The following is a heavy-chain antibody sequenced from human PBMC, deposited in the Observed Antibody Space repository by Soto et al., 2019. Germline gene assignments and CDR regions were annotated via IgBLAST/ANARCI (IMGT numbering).Heavy chain of an antibody. CDR2: IYWDDDK. J-gene: IGHJ4*02. D-gene: IGHD6-19*01. CDR3: AHTKVTHWLGPDFDF. Sequence: QITVKESGPTLVKATQSLTLTRTFSGFSLSTSGGGVGWIRQPPGKALEWLAVIYWDDDKSYSPSLKSRLTITKDTSKNQVALTMTHMDPVDTATYFCAHTKVTHWLGPDFDFWGQGTLVTVSS. V-gene: IGHV2-5*02. CDR1: GFSLSTSGGG.